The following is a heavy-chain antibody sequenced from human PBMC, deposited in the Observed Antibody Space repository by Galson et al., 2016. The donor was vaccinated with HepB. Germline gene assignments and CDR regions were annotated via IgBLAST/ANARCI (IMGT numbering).Heavy chain of an antibody. J-gene: IGHJ4*02. CDR2: ITSSGST. V-gene: IGHV4-39*02. CDR3: VRDEYNISWYKY. Sequence: SETLSLTCSVSGDSINIARYYWGWIRQSPTKGLGWIGTITSSGSTSYNPSLRSRVSISVDTSTNQLSLKLNSVTASGTALYYCVRDEYNISWYKYWGQGTLVTVSS. CDR1: GDSINIARYY. D-gene: IGHD6-13*01.